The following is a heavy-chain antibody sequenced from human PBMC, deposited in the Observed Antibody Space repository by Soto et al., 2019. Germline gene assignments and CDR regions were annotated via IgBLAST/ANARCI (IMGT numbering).Heavy chain of an antibody. CDR1: NVSITSSY. CDR3: VREAYM. Sequence: ASETLSLTCTVSNVSITSSYWNWIRQPPGKGLEWIGYNYHSGTTNYNPSLKSRVTISVDTSKNQFSLRLTSVTAADTAIYYCVREAYM. CDR2: NYHSGTT. V-gene: IGHV4-59*01. J-gene: IGHJ6*03.